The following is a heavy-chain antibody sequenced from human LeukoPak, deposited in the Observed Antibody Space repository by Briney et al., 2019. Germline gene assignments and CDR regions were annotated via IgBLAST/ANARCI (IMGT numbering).Heavy chain of an antibody. Sequence: PGGSLRLSCAASGFTFSSYAMSWVRQAPGKGLEWVSAISGSGGSTYYADSVKGRCTISRDNSKNTLYLQMNSLRAEDTAVYYCAKDLDCSSTSCYPDYWGQGTLVTVSS. J-gene: IGHJ4*02. D-gene: IGHD2-2*01. CDR2: ISGSGGST. CDR3: AKDLDCSSTSCYPDY. CDR1: GFTFSSYA. V-gene: IGHV3-23*01.